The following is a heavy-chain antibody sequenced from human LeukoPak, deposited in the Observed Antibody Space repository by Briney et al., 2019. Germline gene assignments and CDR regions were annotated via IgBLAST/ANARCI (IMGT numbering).Heavy chain of an antibody. CDR2: INHSGST. CDR3: ARVKARLLDY. V-gene: IGHV4-34*01. J-gene: IGHJ4*02. Sequence: SETLSLTCAVYGGSFSGYYWSWIRQPPGKGLGWIGEINHSGSTNYNPSLKSRVTISVDTSKNQFSLKLSSVTAADTAVYYCARVKARLLDYWGQGTLVTVSS. CDR1: GGSFSGYY. D-gene: IGHD6-6*01.